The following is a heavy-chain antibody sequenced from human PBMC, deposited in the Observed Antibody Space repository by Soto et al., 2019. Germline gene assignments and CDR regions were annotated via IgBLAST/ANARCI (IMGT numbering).Heavy chain of an antibody. CDR1: GFTFNTYA. D-gene: IGHD1-26*01. CDR2: ITPDGTEQ. V-gene: IGHV3-30*18. CDR3: AKRGILGAQGMAYFDL. Sequence: QVQLMESGGRVVQPGRSLRLSCAASGFTFNTYAMHWVRQAPGKGLEWVAVITPDGTEQYYADSVKGRFTISRDNSKNTLYLQMNSLGLEDMSIYHCAKRGILGAQGMAYFDLWGRGTLVTVSS. J-gene: IGHJ2*01.